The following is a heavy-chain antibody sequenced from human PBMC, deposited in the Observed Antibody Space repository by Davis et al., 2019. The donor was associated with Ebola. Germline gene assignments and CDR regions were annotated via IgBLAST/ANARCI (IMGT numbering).Heavy chain of an antibody. J-gene: IGHJ4*02. Sequence: PGGSLRLSCAASGFTFSSYAMSWVRQAPGKGLEWVSAVSGSGDTTYYADSVKGRFTISRDNSENTLYLQMNSLSAEDTAVYYCAKGRGHPFSAYYFDYWGQGTLVTVSS. D-gene: IGHD3-10*01. V-gene: IGHV3-23*01. CDR3: AKGRGHPFSAYYFDY. CDR2: VSGSGDTT. CDR1: GFTFSSYA.